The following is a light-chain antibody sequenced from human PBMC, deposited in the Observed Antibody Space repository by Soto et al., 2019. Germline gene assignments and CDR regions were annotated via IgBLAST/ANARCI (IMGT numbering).Light chain of an antibody. CDR2: DVI. Sequence: QSVLTQPAPVSGSFGQSITISCTGTSSDVGGYNYVAWYQQHPGKAPKLIIYDVINRPSGVSNRFSGSKSGNTASLTISGLQAEDEADYYCSSYTSSHTYVFGSGTKVTVL. CDR1: SSDVGGYNY. J-gene: IGLJ1*01. V-gene: IGLV2-14*01. CDR3: SSYTSSHTYV.